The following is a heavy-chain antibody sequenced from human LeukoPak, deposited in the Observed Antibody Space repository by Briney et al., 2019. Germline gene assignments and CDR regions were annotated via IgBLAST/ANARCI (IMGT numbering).Heavy chain of an antibody. D-gene: IGHD2-15*01. J-gene: IGHJ4*02. CDR2: IKQDGSEK. CDR3: ARDGIFGPYYFDY. Sequence: GGSLRLSCAASGFTFSSYGMHWVRQAPGKGLEWVANIKQDGSEKYYVDSVKGRFTISRDNAKNSLYLQMNSLKAEDTAVYYCARDGIFGPYYFDYWGQGTLVTVSS. CDR1: GFTFSSYG. V-gene: IGHV3-7*01.